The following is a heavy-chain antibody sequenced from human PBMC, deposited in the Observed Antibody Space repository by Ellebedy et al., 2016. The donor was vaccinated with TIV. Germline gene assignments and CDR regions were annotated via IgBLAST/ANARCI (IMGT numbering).Heavy chain of an antibody. CDR2: IPASGTGI. J-gene: IGHJ6*02. D-gene: IGHD1-26*01. CDR1: GFTFSDYF. CDR3: AKDMVFGDGKWEIDV. Sequence: GESLKISCAGSGFTFSDYFMSWVRQAPGKGLEWISYIPASGTGIYYADSVKGRFTISRDNSRSTLYLQMNSLRAEDSAVYYCAKDMVFGDGKWEIDVWGQGTTVTVSS. V-gene: IGHV3-11*01.